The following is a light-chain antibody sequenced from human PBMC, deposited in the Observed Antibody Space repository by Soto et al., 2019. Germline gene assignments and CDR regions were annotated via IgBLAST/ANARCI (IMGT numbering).Light chain of an antibody. Sequence: DIQMTQSPSTVSASVGDGVSIXCRASQSISSGLAWYQQKPGKAPKLLIYDASTLESGVPSRFSGSGSGTEFTLTIRSLQPDDFATYYCQQYMSYSFGQGTKVDI. V-gene: IGKV1-5*01. J-gene: IGKJ1*01. CDR1: QSISSG. CDR2: DAS. CDR3: QQYMSYS.